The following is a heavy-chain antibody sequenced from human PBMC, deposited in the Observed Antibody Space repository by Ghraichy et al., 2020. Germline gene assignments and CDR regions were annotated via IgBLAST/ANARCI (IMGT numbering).Heavy chain of an antibody. CDR2: IYHSGST. J-gene: IGHJ5*02. CDR1: GGSISSSNW. CDR3: ARATPTVTTSLYDP. V-gene: IGHV4-4*02. D-gene: IGHD4-11*01. Sequence: SETLSLTCAVSGGSISSSNWWSWVRQPPGKGLEWIGEIYHSGSTNYNPSLKSRVTISVDKSKNQFSLKLSSVTAADTAVYYCARATPTVTTSLYDPWGQGTLVTVSS.